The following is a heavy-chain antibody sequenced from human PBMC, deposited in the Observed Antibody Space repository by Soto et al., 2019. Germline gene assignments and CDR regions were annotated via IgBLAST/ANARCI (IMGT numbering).Heavy chain of an antibody. V-gene: IGHV4-28*03. J-gene: IGHJ5*02. Sequence: SETLSLTCAVSGYSISSSNWWGWIRQPPGKGLEWIGYIYYSGSTYYNPSLKSRVTISVDTSKNQFSLKLSSVTAVDTAVYYCARDMGYYYDSSGYTNWFDPWGQGTLVTVSS. CDR1: GYSISSSNW. CDR2: IYYSGST. CDR3: ARDMGYYYDSSGYTNWFDP. D-gene: IGHD3-22*01.